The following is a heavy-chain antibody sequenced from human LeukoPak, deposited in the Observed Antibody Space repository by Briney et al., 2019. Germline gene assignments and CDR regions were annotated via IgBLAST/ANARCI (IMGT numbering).Heavy chain of an antibody. Sequence: PSETLSLTCTVSGGSISSYYWSWIRQPPGKGLEWIGYIYYSGSTNYNPSLKGRVTISVDTSKNQFSLKLSSVTAADTAVYYCARVGGGYGFIDYWGQGTLVTVSS. V-gene: IGHV4-59*01. CDR1: GGSISSYY. D-gene: IGHD5-12*01. J-gene: IGHJ4*02. CDR3: ARVGGGYGFIDY. CDR2: IYYSGST.